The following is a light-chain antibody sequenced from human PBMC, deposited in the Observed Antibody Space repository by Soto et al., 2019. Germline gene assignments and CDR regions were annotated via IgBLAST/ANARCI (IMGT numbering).Light chain of an antibody. CDR2: DAS. Sequence: IVLTQSPATLSLSPGERATLFCRASQTVSSFLVWYQQKPGQAPRLLIYDASNSATGVPARFSGSGSGTDFTFTFSSLEPEDFAVYYCQQRSDWPITFGQGTRLEIK. J-gene: IGKJ5*01. V-gene: IGKV3-11*01. CDR3: QQRSDWPIT. CDR1: QTVSSF.